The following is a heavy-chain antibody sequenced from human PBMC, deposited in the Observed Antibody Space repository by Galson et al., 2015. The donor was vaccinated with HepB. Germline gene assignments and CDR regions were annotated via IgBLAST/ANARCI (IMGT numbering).Heavy chain of an antibody. Sequence: TLSLTCTVSGGSISSSSYYWGWIRQPPGKELEWIGSIYYSGSTYYNPSLKSRVTISVDTSKNQFSLKLSSVTAADTAMYYCTRDETGTTYLVDYWGQGTLVTVSS. D-gene: IGHD1-7*01. J-gene: IGHJ4*02. CDR1: GGSISSSSYY. CDR3: TRDETGTTYLVDY. V-gene: IGHV4-39*07. CDR2: IYYSGST.